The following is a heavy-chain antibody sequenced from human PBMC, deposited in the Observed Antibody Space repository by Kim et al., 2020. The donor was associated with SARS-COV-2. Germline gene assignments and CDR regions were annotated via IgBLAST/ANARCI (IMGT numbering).Heavy chain of an antibody. D-gene: IGHD2-15*01. CDR2: INHSGST. J-gene: IGHJ6*03. CDR1: VGSFSGYY. Sequence: SETLSLTCAVYVGSFSGYYWSWIRQSPGKGLEWIGEINHSGSTNYNPSLKSRVTISVDASKNQFSLKLSSLTAADTAVYYCARGGGRSKGDIWAADYYYYMDVWGKGTTVTVSS. CDR3: ARGGGRSKGDIWAADYYYYMDV. V-gene: IGHV4-34*01.